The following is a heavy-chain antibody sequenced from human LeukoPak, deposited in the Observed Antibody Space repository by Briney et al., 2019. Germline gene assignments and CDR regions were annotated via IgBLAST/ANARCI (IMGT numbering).Heavy chain of an antibody. CDR1: RGSISSSSYY. D-gene: IGHD3-22*01. Sequence: SETLSLTCTVSRGSISSSSYYWGWIRQPPGKGLEWIGSIYYSGSTYYNPSLKSRVTISVDTSKNQFSLKLSSVTAADTAVYSCARQMQDYDSSGNNWFDPWGQGTLVTVSS. J-gene: IGHJ5*02. CDR2: IYYSGST. CDR3: ARQMQDYDSSGNNWFDP. V-gene: IGHV4-39*01.